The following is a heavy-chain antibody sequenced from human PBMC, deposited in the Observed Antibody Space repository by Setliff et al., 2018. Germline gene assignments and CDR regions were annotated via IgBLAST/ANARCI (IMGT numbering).Heavy chain of an antibody. Sequence: PGESLKISCQGSGYTFARHWIAWVRQVPGKGLEWMAIIYPGDSETGYNPSFQGQVTISADKSINTAYLQWSSLKASDTAIYFCARRTGFAVAGFDYWGRGTLVTVSS. J-gene: IGHJ4*01. V-gene: IGHV5-51*01. CDR1: GYTFARHW. CDR3: ARRTGFAVAGFDY. CDR2: IYPGDSET. D-gene: IGHD6-19*01.